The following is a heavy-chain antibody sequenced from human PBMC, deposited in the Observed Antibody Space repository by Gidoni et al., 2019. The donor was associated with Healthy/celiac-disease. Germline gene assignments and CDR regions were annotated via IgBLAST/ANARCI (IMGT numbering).Heavy chain of an antibody. J-gene: IGHJ6*02. Sequence: EVQLLESGGGLVQPGGSLRLSCAASGFTFSSYAMSWVRQAPGKGLEWVSAISGSGGSTYYADSVKGRFTISRDNSKNTLYLQMNSLRAEDTAVYYCAKPYDYVWGSYRYYIYYGMDVWGQGTTVTVSS. V-gene: IGHV3-23*01. CDR3: AKPYDYVWGSYRYYIYYGMDV. D-gene: IGHD3-16*02. CDR1: GFTFSSYA. CDR2: ISGSGGST.